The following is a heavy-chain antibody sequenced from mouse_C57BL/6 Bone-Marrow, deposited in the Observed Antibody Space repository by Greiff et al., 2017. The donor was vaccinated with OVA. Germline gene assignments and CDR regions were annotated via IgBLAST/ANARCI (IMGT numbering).Heavy chain of an antibody. CDR1: GYAFSNYW. Sequence: QVQLQQSGAELVKPGASVKISCKASGYAFSNYWMNWVKQRPGKGLEWIGQIYPGDGDTNYNGKFKGKATLTADKSSSTAYMQLSSLTSEDSAVYVGARSYYGYDEVFAYWGQGTLVTVSA. D-gene: IGHD2-2*01. V-gene: IGHV1-80*01. CDR3: ARSYYGYDEVFAY. CDR2: IYPGDGDT. J-gene: IGHJ3*01.